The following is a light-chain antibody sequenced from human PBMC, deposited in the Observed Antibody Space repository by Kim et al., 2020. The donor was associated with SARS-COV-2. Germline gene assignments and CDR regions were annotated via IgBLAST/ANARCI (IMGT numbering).Light chain of an antibody. CDR3: AAWDDSLNGPV. Sequence: ELTQPPSASGTPGQRVTISCSGSSSNIGSNTVNWYQQLPGTAPKLLIYSNNQRPSGVPDRFYGSKSGTSASLAISGLQSEDEADYYCAAWDDSLNGPVFGGGTQLTVL. CDR2: SNN. CDR1: SSNIGSNT. V-gene: IGLV1-44*01. J-gene: IGLJ2*01.